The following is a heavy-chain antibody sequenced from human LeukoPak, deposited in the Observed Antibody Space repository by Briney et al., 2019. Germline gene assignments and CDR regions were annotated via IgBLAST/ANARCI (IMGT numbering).Heavy chain of an antibody. Sequence: PGRFLRLSCAASGFTFSSYGMHWVRQAPGKGLEWVAVIWYDGSNKYYADSVKGRFTISRDNSKNTLYLQMNSLRAEDTAVYYCARTPYYYDSSALRDAFDIWGQGTMVTVSS. D-gene: IGHD3-22*01. CDR3: ARTPYYYDSSALRDAFDI. CDR2: IWYDGSNK. CDR1: GFTFSSYG. V-gene: IGHV3-33*01. J-gene: IGHJ3*02.